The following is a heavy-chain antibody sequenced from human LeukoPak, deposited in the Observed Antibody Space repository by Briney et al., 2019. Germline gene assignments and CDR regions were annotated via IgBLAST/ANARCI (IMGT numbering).Heavy chain of an antibody. D-gene: IGHD1-26*01. CDR2: ISYDGSNK. Sequence: GGSLRLSCAASGFTFSSYAMHWVRQAPGQGLEWVAVISYDGSNKYYADSVKGRFTISRDNSKNTLYLQMNSLRAEDTAVYYCARVRIFFKLRTAYGMDVWGQGTTVTVSS. CDR1: GFTFSSYA. J-gene: IGHJ6*02. V-gene: IGHV3-30-3*01. CDR3: ARVRIFFKLRTAYGMDV.